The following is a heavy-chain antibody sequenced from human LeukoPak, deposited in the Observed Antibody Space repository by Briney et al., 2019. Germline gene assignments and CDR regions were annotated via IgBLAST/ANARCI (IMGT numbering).Heavy chain of an antibody. J-gene: IGHJ4*02. Sequence: SETLSLTCAVYGEALHGHYWSWIRQSPGKGLEWLGEGDDRGGTKYNPSFKSRVTISVDKSKNQFSLILSSLTAADTAVYYCAGKDYSGWYFHWGQGTLVTVSS. CDR1: GEALHGHY. D-gene: IGHD6-19*01. CDR2: GDDRGGT. CDR3: AGKDYSGWYFH. V-gene: IGHV4-34*01.